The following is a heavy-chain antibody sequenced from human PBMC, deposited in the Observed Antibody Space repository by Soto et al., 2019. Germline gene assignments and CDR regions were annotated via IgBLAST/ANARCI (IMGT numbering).Heavy chain of an antibody. Sequence: GGSLRLSCAASGFTFSGYAMSWVRQAPGKGLEWVSGISGSGDSTYYADSVKGRFTISRDNSKNTLYLQMNSLRAEDTAVYYCAKGVPGIAVAGTGYFQHWGQGT. J-gene: IGHJ1*01. CDR3: AKGVPGIAVAGTGYFQH. CDR1: GFTFSGYA. D-gene: IGHD6-19*01. CDR2: ISGSGDST. V-gene: IGHV3-23*01.